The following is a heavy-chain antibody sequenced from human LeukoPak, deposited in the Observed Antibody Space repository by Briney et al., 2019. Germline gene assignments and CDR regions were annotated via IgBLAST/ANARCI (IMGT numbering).Heavy chain of an antibody. D-gene: IGHD3-22*01. CDR2: ISAYNGNT. CDR3: AREYYYDSSGYPLIDAFDI. V-gene: IGHV1-18*01. J-gene: IGHJ3*02. CDR1: GYSFTSYG. Sequence: GASVKVSCKASGYSFTSYGISWVRQAPGQGLEWVGWISAYNGNTNYAQRLQGRVTMTTDTSTSTAYMELSSLRSEDTAVYYCAREYYYDSSGYPLIDAFDIWGQGTMVTVSS.